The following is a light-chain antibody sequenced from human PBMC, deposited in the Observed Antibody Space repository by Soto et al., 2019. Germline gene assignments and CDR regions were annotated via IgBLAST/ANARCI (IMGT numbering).Light chain of an antibody. CDR3: QQYHSYWT. CDR2: DAS. J-gene: IGKJ1*01. V-gene: IGKV1-5*01. Sequence: DIQMTQSPSTLSASVGDKVTITCRAGQPIVTWMTWYQQKPGKAPKLLIYDASNVESGVPSRFSGSGSGTDFTLTISSLQPEDFATYYCQQYHSYWTFGQGTKVDIK. CDR1: QPIVTW.